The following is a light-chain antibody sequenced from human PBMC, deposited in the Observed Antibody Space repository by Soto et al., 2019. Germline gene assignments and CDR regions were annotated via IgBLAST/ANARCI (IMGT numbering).Light chain of an antibody. V-gene: IGLV7-46*01. CDR3: LLSYIGARPLYV. CDR1: TGAVTSGHY. J-gene: IGLJ1*01. CDR2: DTS. Sequence: QAVVTQEPSLTVSPGGTVTLTCGSSTGAVTSGHYPYWFQQKPGQAPRTLIYDTSNKHSWTPARFSGSLLGGKAALTLSGAQPEDEAEYYCLLSYIGARPLYVFGTGTKLTVL.